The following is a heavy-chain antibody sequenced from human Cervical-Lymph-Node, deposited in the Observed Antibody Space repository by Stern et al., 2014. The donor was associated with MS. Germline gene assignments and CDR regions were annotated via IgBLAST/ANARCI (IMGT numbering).Heavy chain of an antibody. CDR2: IYYNGNT. Sequence: VQLVESGPGLVKPSETLSLTCTVSGGTLSPYYWSWIRQSPGKGLEWIGYIYYNGNTYYNPSLMSRVTISKHAFKEEVSLSLNTVTAADTAVYFCARDGGDYGDSNWYFDLWGRGTLVTVSS. D-gene: IGHD4-17*01. J-gene: IGHJ2*01. V-gene: IGHV4-59*01. CDR3: ARDGGDYGDSNWYFDL. CDR1: GGTLSPYY.